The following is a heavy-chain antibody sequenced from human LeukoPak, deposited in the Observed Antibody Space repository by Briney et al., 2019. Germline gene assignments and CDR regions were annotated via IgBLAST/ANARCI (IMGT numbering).Heavy chain of an antibody. CDR2: IIPIFGTA. D-gene: IGHD3-3*01. V-gene: IGHV1-69*05. Sequence: GASVKVSCKASGGTFSSYAISWVRQAPGQGLEWMGGIIPIFGTANYAQKFQGRVTITTDESTSTAYMELSSLRSEDTAVYYCARGTISPEEDYYYMDVWGKGTTVTVSS. CDR3: ARGTISPEEDYYYMDV. J-gene: IGHJ6*03. CDR1: GGTFSSYA.